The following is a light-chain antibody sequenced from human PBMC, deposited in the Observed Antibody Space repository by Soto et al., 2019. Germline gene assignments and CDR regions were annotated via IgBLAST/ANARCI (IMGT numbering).Light chain of an antibody. CDR3: LQLASWRS. CDR2: DAS. V-gene: IGKV3D-11*01. Sequence: MLTQSPATLSLSPGDRAILSCRASQDVSISLGWYQQKTGQAPRRLIYDASNRATAIQDRFSGSGSGTDFTLTISSLDPEDFAVYYCLQLASWRSFGQGTKLEIK. CDR1: QDVSIS. J-gene: IGKJ2*01.